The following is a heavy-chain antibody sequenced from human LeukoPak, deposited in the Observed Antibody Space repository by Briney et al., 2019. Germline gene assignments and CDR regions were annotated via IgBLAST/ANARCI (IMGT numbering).Heavy chain of an antibody. CDR1: GGTFSSYA. J-gene: IGHJ6*03. CDR3: ARVAYSNHYMDV. Sequence: SVKVSCKASGGTFSSYAISWVRQAPGQGLEWMGGIIPIFGTANYAQKFQGRVTITTDESTSTAYMELRSLRSEDTAVYYCARVAYSNHYMDVWGKGTTVTVSS. V-gene: IGHV1-69*05. CDR2: IIPIFGTA. D-gene: IGHD5-18*01.